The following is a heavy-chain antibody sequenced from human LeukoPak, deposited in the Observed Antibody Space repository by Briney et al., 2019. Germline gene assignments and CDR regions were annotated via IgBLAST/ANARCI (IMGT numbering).Heavy chain of an antibody. D-gene: IGHD3-10*01. Sequence: PGGSLRLSCAASGFTFSSYAMHWVRQAPGKGLEWVSTFIESGGSTYYADSVKGRFAISRDNSKNTLYLQMNSLRAEDTAVYYCAKFVNYGNYYYYYYMDVWGKGTTVTVSS. J-gene: IGHJ6*03. CDR3: AKFVNYGNYYYYYYMDV. V-gene: IGHV3-23*01. CDR1: GFTFSSYA. CDR2: FIESGGST.